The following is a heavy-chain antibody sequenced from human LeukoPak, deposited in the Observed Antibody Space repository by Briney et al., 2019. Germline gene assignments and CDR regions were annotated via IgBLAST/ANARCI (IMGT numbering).Heavy chain of an antibody. D-gene: IGHD3-3*01. CDR1: GFTFSSYS. J-gene: IGHJ3*02. CDR2: ISSSSSYI. Sequence: GGSLRLSCAASGFTFSSYSMNWVRQAPGKGLEWVSSISSSSSYIYYANSVKGRFTISRDNAKNSLYLQMNSLRAEDTAVYYCARDHDFWSGYYPGAFDIWGQGTMVTVSS. CDR3: ARDHDFWSGYYPGAFDI. V-gene: IGHV3-21*01.